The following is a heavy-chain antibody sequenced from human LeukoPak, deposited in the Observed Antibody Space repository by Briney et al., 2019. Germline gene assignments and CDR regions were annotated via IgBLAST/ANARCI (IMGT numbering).Heavy chain of an antibody. Sequence: SVKVSCKASGGTFSSYAISWVRQAPGQGLEWMGRIVPILGIANYAQKFQGRVTITADKSTSTAYMELSSLRSEDTAVYYCARHRLDTAMGYFDYWGQGTLVTVSS. V-gene: IGHV1-69*04. CDR3: ARHRLDTAMGYFDY. CDR1: GGTFSSYA. CDR2: IVPILGIA. D-gene: IGHD5-18*01. J-gene: IGHJ4*02.